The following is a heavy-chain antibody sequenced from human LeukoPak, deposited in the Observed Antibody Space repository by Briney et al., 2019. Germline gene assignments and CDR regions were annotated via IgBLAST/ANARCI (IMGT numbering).Heavy chain of an antibody. Sequence: PSKTLSLTCTVSGGSISSSSYYWGWIRQPPGKGLEWIGSIYYSGSTYYNPSLKSRVTISVDTSKNQFSLKLSSVTAADTAVYYCARDGEYSGYDYSYYYGMDVWGQGTTVTVSS. J-gene: IGHJ6*02. CDR3: ARDGEYSGYDYSYYYGMDV. CDR2: IYYSGST. V-gene: IGHV4-39*07. CDR1: GGSISSSSYY. D-gene: IGHD5-12*01.